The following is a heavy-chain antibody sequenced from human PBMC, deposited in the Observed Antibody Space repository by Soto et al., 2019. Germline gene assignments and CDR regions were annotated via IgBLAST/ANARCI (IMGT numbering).Heavy chain of an antibody. CDR3: AGSSSSLVSPNYYYYGMDV. CDR1: GGSISSGGYY. Sequence: QVQLQESGPGLVKPSQTLSLTCTVSGGSISSGGYYWSWIRQHPGKGLEWIGYIYYSGSTYYNPSLKSRVTISVDTSKNQFSLKLSSVTAADTAVYYCAGSSSSLVSPNYYYYGMDVWGQGTTVTVSS. D-gene: IGHD6-6*01. J-gene: IGHJ6*02. CDR2: IYYSGST. V-gene: IGHV4-31*03.